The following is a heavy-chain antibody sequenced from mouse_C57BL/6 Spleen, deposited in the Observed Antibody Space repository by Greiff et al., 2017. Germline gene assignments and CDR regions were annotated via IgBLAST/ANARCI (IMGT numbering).Heavy chain of an antibody. CDR3: ACYYYGSSS. J-gene: IGHJ3*01. D-gene: IGHD1-1*01. CDR2: IDPSDSYT. CDR1: GYTFTSYW. Sequence: QVQLQQPGAELVKPGASVKLSCKASGYTFTSYWMQWVKQRPGQGLEWIGEIDPSDSYTNYNQKFKGKATLTVDTSSSTAYMLLSSLTSEDSAVYYCACYYYGSSSWGQGTLVTVSA. V-gene: IGHV1-50*01.